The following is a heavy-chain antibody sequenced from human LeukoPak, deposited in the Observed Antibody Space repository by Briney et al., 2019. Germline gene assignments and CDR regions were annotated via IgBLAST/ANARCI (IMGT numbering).Heavy chain of an antibody. Sequence: GGSLRLSCAASGFTFSSYSMNWVRQAPGKGLEWVSYISSSSSTIYYADSVKGRFTTSRDNAKNSLHLQMNSLRAEDTAVYYCARDYGDHDAFDIWGQGTMVTVSS. CDR1: GFTFSSYS. D-gene: IGHD4-17*01. V-gene: IGHV3-48*01. CDR3: ARDYGDHDAFDI. CDR2: ISSSSSTI. J-gene: IGHJ3*02.